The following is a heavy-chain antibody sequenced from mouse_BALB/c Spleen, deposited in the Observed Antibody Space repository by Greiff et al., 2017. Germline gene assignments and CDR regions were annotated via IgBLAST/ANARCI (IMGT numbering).Heavy chain of an antibody. J-gene: IGHJ4*01. Sequence: VQLQQSGAELVRPGTSVKVSCKASGYAFTNYLIEWVKQRPGQGLEWIGVINPGSGGTNYNEKFKGKATLTADKSSSTAYMQLSSLTSDDSAVYFCAREGDYRYDGLYYYAMDYWGQGTSVTVSS. CDR1: GYAFTNYL. V-gene: IGHV1-54*01. D-gene: IGHD2-14*01. CDR3: AREGDYRYDGLYYYAMDY. CDR2: INPGSGGT.